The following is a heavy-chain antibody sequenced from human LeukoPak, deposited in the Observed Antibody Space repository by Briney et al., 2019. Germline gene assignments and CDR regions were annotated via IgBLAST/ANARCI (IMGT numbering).Heavy chain of an antibody. CDR2: IYTGDGT. CDR3: ERSRDGEDFDY. D-gene: IGHD5-24*01. J-gene: IGHJ4*02. Sequence: GGSLRLSCAASGVTVSSNYMSWVRQAPGKGLEWVSLIYTGDGTYYEDSVKGRFTISRDISNNTLDLQMNSLRAEDPAVYYCERSRDGEDFDYWGQGTLVTVSS. V-gene: IGHV3-53*01. CDR1: GVTVSSNY.